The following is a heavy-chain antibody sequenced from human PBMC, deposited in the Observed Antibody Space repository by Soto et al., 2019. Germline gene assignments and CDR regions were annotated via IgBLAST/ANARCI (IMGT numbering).Heavy chain of an antibody. V-gene: IGHV4-59*08. CDR3: ARHLFSWGSSSQGDYYYYMDV. CDR2: IYYSGST. D-gene: IGHD6-6*01. Sequence: SETLPLTCTVSGGSISSYYWSWIRQPPGKGLEWIGYIYYSGSTNYNPSLKSRVTISVDTSKNQFSLKLSSVTAADTAVYSCARHLFSWGSSSQGDYYYYMDVWGKGTTVTVSS. CDR1: GGSISSYY. J-gene: IGHJ6*03.